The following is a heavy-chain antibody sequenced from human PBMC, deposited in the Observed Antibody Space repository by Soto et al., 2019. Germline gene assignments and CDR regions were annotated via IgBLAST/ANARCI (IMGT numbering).Heavy chain of an antibody. V-gene: IGHV4-39*01. CDR2: IYYSGST. D-gene: IGHD3-3*01. J-gene: IGHJ3*02. CDR3: ARRLRSYDFWSGYGLGLGPFDI. Sequence: PETLSLTSTVSGGSISSSSYYWGWIRQHPGKGLEWIGSIYYSGSTYYNPSLKSRVTISVDTSKNQFSLKLSSVTAADTAVYYCARRLRSYDFWSGYGLGLGPFDIWGQGTMVT. CDR1: GGSISSSSYY.